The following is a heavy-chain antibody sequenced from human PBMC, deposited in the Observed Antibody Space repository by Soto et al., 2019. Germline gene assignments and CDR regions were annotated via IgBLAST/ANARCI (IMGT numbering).Heavy chain of an antibody. CDR1: GFTFEDYA. CDR3: AKDNGAGPYYYYGMDV. J-gene: IGHJ6*02. CDR2: ISWNSGSI. Sequence: LRLSCAASGFTFEDYAMHWVRQAPGKGLEWVSGISWNSGSIGYADSVKGRFTISRDNAKNSLYLQMNSLRAEDTALYYCAKDNGAGPYYYYGMDVWGQGTTVTVS. D-gene: IGHD1-26*01. V-gene: IGHV3-9*01.